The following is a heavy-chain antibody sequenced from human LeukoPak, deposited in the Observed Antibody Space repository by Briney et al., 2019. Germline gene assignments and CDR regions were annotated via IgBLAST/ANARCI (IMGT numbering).Heavy chain of an antibody. Sequence: SETLSLTCTVSGYSISSGYYWGWIRQPPGKGLEWIGSIYHSGSTYYNPSLKSRVTISVDTSKNQFSLKLSSVTAADTAVYYCARTRPGYGWYNFDYWGQGTLVTVSS. CDR2: IYHSGST. CDR1: GYSISSGYY. D-gene: IGHD6-19*01. J-gene: IGHJ4*02. V-gene: IGHV4-38-2*02. CDR3: ARTRPGYGWYNFDY.